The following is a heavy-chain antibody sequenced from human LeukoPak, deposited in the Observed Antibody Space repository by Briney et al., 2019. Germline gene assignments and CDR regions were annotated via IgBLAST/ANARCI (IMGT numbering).Heavy chain of an antibody. CDR3: AREYYYDSSGYYDAFDI. CDR2: IIPILGIA. J-gene: IGHJ3*02. CDR1: GGTFSSYA. Sequence: SVKVSCKASGGTFSSYAISWVRQAPGQGLEWMGRIIPILGIANHAQKFQGRVTITADKSTSTAYMELSSLRSEDTAVYYCAREYYYDSSGYYDAFDIWGQGTMVTVSS. D-gene: IGHD3-22*01. V-gene: IGHV1-69*04.